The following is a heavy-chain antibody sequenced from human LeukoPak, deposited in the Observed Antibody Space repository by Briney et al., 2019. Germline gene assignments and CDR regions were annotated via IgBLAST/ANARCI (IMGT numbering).Heavy chain of an antibody. J-gene: IGHJ4*02. V-gene: IGHV3-21*01. CDR2: ISRSSSYI. CDR3: AREVFHGSGRRFDS. Sequence: PGGSLRPSGPASEFTFITDSINWVPQAPGKGLNGVSPISRSSSYIYYADSVKGRFNISRDNAKNSLYLQMNSLRAEDTAVYYCAREVFHGSGRRFDSWGQGTLVNVSS. D-gene: IGHD3-10*01. CDR1: EFTFITDS.